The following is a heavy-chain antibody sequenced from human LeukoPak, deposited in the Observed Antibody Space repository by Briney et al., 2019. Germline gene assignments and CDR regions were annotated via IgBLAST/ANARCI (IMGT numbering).Heavy chain of an antibody. CDR1: GFTVSSNY. Sequence: TSGGSLRLSCAASGFTVSSNYMSWVRQAPGKGLEWVSYISSTGSNIYYADSVKGRFTISRDNAKNSLYLLMNSLRTEDTAVYYCAATYYYDGSGDYWGQGTLVTVSS. D-gene: IGHD3-22*01. J-gene: IGHJ4*02. V-gene: IGHV3-11*04. CDR3: AATYYYDGSGDY. CDR2: ISSTGSNI.